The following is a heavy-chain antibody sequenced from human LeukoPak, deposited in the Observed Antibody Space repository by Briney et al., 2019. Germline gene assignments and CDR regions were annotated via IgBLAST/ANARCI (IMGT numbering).Heavy chain of an antibody. CDR1: GFTFNGYW. D-gene: IGHD6-6*01. CDR3: TRDPRHFDS. V-gene: IGHV3-7*01. CDR2: IKQDGSEK. Sequence: GGSLRLSCAASGFTFNGYWMSWVRQAPGKGLEWVANIKQDGSEKYYVDSVRGRLTISGDNAENSLFLQMNRLRVEDTAVYYCTRDPRHFDSCGQGTLVTVSS. J-gene: IGHJ5*01.